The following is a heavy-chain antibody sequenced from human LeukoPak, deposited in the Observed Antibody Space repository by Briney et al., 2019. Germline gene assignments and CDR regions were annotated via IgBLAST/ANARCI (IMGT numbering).Heavy chain of an antibody. J-gene: IGHJ4*02. V-gene: IGHV3-30*18. CDR2: ISYDGNDQ. CDR3: AKDYEDTAGAGLDS. Sequence: PGGSLRLSCAASGFTFSYYGMHWVRQAPGKGLEGVAAISYDGNDQYSIDSVKGRFTMSRDNSQNTVNLEMNSLRAEDTAIYCCAKDYEDTAGAGLDSWGQGTLVTVSS. CDR1: GFTFSYYG. D-gene: IGHD5-18*01.